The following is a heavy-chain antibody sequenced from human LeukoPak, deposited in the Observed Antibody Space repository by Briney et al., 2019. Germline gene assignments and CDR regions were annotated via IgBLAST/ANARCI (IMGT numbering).Heavy chain of an antibody. Sequence: ASVKVSCKAFGYTFTSNYMHWVRQAPGQGPEWMGVISPSGGSTTYAQKFQGRVTLTRDMSTSTDYLELSSLRSEDTAVYYCARESYYYDSSGYSYYYMDVWGKGTTVTISS. D-gene: IGHD3-22*01. CDR1: GYTFTSNY. V-gene: IGHV1-46*01. CDR2: ISPSGGST. J-gene: IGHJ6*03. CDR3: ARESYYYDSSGYSYYYMDV.